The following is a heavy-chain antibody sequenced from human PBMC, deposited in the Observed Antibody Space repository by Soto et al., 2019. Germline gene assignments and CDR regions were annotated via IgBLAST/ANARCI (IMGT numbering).Heavy chain of an antibody. CDR2: IIPIFGTA. CDR3: ARVAGWEQQLVEPTTYYFDY. Sequence: ASVNVSCKASGGTFSSYAISWVRQAPGQGLEWMGGIIPIFGTANYAQKFQGRVTITADESTSTAYMELSSLRSEDTAVYYCARVAGWEQQLVEPTTYYFDYWGQGTLVTVSS. J-gene: IGHJ4*02. V-gene: IGHV1-69*13. D-gene: IGHD6-13*01. CDR1: GGTFSSYA.